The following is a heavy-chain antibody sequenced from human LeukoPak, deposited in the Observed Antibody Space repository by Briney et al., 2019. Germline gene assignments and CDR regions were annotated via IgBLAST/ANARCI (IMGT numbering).Heavy chain of an antibody. J-gene: IGHJ4*02. CDR2: IYYSGST. Sequence: SETLSLTCTVSGGSISSYYWSWIRQPPGKGLEWIGYIYYSGSTNYNPSLKSRVTMSVDTSKNQFSLKLSSVTAADTAVYYCARGGYYYDSSLNFDYWGQGTLVTVSS. D-gene: IGHD3-22*01. CDR3: ARGGYYYDSSLNFDY. V-gene: IGHV4-59*01. CDR1: GGSISSYY.